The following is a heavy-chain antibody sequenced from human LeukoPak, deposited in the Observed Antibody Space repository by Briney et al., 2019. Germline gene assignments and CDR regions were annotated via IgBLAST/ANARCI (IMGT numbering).Heavy chain of an antibody. CDR2: ISSNGITI. CDR3: AKDQVITFGGVIVPAPVDY. CDR1: GFTFSDYY. Sequence: GGSLRLSCAASGFTFSDYYMSWIRQAPGKGLEWVSYISSNGITIYYADSVKGRFTISRDNAKNSLYLQMNSLRAEDTAVYYCAKDQVITFGGVIVPAPVDYWGQGTLVTVSS. J-gene: IGHJ4*02. D-gene: IGHD3-16*02. V-gene: IGHV3-11*01.